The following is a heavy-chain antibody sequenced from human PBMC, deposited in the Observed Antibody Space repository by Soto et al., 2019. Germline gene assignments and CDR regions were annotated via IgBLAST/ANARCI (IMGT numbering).Heavy chain of an antibody. J-gene: IGHJ6*02. CDR3: ARALLSDLDIVVVPAAYYYYYGMDV. Sequence: QVQLVQSGAEVKKPGSSVKVSCKASGGTFSSYAISWVRQAPGQGLEWMGGIIPIFGTANYAQKFQGRVTITGDESTGTAYMELSSLRSEDTAVYYCARALLSDLDIVVVPAAYYYYYGMDVWGQGTTVTVSS. V-gene: IGHV1-69*01. CDR1: GGTFSSYA. CDR2: IIPIFGTA. D-gene: IGHD2-2*01.